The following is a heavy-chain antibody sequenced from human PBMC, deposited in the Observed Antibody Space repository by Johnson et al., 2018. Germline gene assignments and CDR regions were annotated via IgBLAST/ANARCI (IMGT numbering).Heavy chain of an antibody. V-gene: IGHV1-69*12. J-gene: IGHJ4*02. CDR2: TIAIFGTA. CDR1: GGTFRTYG. D-gene: IGHD6-13*01. Sequence: QVQLVQSGAEVKKPGSSVKVSCKASGGTFRTYGISWVRQAPGQGLEWMGGTIAIFGTANYAQNFRGRITITADESTSTAYVELSSRRSEDTALYYCAAYTSGYSSSWFYWGQGTLVTVSS. CDR3: AAYTSGYSSSWFY.